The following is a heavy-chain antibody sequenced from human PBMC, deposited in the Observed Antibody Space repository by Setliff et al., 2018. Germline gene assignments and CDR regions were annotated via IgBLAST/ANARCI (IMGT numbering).Heavy chain of an antibody. Sequence: GASVKVSCKTSGYTFRSYGVSWVRQAPGQGLEWMGWISAYSGDTIYAQNYQGRVTMTTDTSTSTVYMELRSLRSDDTAVYYCARSPAVLGIVYLDPWGQGTLVTVSS. J-gene: IGHJ5*02. CDR1: GYTFRSYG. D-gene: IGHD2-15*01. V-gene: IGHV1-18*01. CDR2: ISAYSGDT. CDR3: ARSPAVLGIVYLDP.